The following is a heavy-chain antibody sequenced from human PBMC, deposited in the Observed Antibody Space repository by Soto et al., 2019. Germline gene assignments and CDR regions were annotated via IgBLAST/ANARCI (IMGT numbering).Heavy chain of an antibody. J-gene: IGHJ6*03. V-gene: IGHV3-15*01. Sequence: EVQLVESGGGLVKPGGSLRLSCAASGFPFNNAWMTWVRQAPGKGLEWVGRIKSKAAGGTADYAAPVKGRFTISRDDSKTTLYLQMNSLKTEDTAVYFCSYCSGTGCYADYFYYMDVWGKGTTVTVSS. CDR1: GFPFNNAW. CDR3: SYCSGTGCYADYFYYMDV. CDR2: IKSKAAGGTA. D-gene: IGHD2-2*01.